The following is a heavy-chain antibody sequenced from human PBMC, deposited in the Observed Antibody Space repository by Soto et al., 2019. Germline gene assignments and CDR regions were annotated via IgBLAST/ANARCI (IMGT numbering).Heavy chain of an antibody. CDR1: GFTFSSYA. Sequence: GGSLRLSCAASGFTFSSYAMSWVRQAPGKGLEWVLSIKHDGSETYSADSVRGRFTSSRDNAENSVDLQMHSLRADDTAVYFCAKGYGYYFDSWGQGTQVTVSS. CDR2: IKHDGSET. V-gene: IGHV3-7*03. D-gene: IGHD5-18*01. CDR3: AKGYGYYFDS. J-gene: IGHJ4*02.